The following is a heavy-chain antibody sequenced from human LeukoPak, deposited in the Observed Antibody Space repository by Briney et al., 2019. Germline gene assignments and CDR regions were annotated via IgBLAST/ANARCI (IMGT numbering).Heavy chain of an antibody. V-gene: IGHV4-39*07. Sequence: PSETLSLTCTVSGASISGSGYYWGWIRQPPGKGLEWIGNIYDSGSTYYNASLQSRVTISIDMSKNQFSLRLSSVTAADTAVYYCARVTGYMTEDYFDYWGQGTLITVSS. CDR3: ARVTGYMTEDYFDY. J-gene: IGHJ4*02. D-gene: IGHD6-13*01. CDR1: GASISGSGYY. CDR2: IYDSGST.